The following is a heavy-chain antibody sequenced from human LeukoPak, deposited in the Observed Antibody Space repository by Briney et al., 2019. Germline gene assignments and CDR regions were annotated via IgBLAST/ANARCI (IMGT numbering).Heavy chain of an antibody. J-gene: IGHJ5*02. V-gene: IGHV4-59*01. Sequence: SETLSLTCSVSGGSITSYYWGWIRQPPGKGLEWIGYIYYSGSPNYNPSLKSRVTISVDTSKNQLSLRLSSVTAADTAIYYCARAGGGRPFDPWGQGTLVTVSS. CDR1: GGSITSYY. CDR2: IYYSGSP. CDR3: ARAGGGRPFDP. D-gene: IGHD6-6*01.